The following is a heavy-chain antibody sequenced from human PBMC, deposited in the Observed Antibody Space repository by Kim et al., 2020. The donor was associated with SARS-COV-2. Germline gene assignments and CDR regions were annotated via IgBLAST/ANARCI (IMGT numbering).Heavy chain of an antibody. CDR3: ATGRSWVTEFDY. V-gene: IGHV4-4*07. CDR1: GVSINDYY. J-gene: IGHJ4*02. CDR2: FYSRGNT. Sequence: SETLSLTCFVSGVSINDYYWTWIRQPAGKGLEWIGRFYSRGNTNYNSSLRSRVTMSVDTSKNQFSLNLSSVTAADTAVYYCATGRSWVTEFDYWGQGTL. D-gene: IGHD3-16*01.